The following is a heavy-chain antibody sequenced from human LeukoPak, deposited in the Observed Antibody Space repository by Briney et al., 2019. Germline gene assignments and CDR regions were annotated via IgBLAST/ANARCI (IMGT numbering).Heavy chain of an antibody. CDR1: GYTFTSFY. D-gene: IGHD5-12*01. CDR3: ARTYRRHDYYMDV. CDR2: INPSGGST. J-gene: IGHJ6*03. V-gene: IGHV1-46*01. Sequence: GASVKVSCKASGYTFTSFYMHWVRQAPGQGLEWMGLINPSGGSTTYAQKFQGRVTMTRDMSTSTVYMELSSLRSEDTAVYYCARTYRRHDYYMDVWGKGTTVTISS.